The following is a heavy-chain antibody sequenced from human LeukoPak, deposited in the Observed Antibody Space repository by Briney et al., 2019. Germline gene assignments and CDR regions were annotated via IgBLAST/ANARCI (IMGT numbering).Heavy chain of an antibody. CDR2: ISSSSSYT. CDR1: GFTFSDYY. Sequence: PGGSLRLSCAASGFTFSDYYMSWIRQAPGKGLEWVSYISSSSSYTNYADSVKGRFTISRDNAKNSLYLQMNSLRDEDTAMYYCAKEGTAMASSYFDYWGQGTLITVSS. CDR3: AKEGTAMASSYFDY. V-gene: IGHV3-11*06. D-gene: IGHD5-18*01. J-gene: IGHJ4*02.